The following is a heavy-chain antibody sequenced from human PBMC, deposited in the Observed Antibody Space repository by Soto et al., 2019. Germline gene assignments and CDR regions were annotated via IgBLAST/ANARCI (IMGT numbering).Heavy chain of an antibody. J-gene: IGHJ6*02. Sequence: TLSLTCTVSGGSIGSGGYYWSWIRQHPGKGLEWIGYIYYSGSTYYNPSLKSRVTISVDTSKNQFSLKLSSVTAADTAVYYCARDRGSSTWEYGMDVWGQGTTVTVSS. CDR3: ARDRGSSTWEYGMDV. CDR2: IYYSGST. CDR1: GGSIGSGGYY. V-gene: IGHV4-31*03. D-gene: IGHD6-6*01.